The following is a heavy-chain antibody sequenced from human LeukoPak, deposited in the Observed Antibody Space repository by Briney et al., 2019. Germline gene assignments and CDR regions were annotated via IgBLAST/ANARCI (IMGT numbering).Heavy chain of an antibody. CDR1: GGTFSSYA. V-gene: IGHV1-69*05. J-gene: IGHJ4*02. CDR3: ARGYGDSMIPFDY. D-gene: IGHD4-17*01. Sequence: ASVKVSCKASGGTFSSYANSWVRQAPGQGLEWMGGIIPIFGTANYAQKFQGRVTITTDESTSTAYMELSSLRSEDTTVYYCARGYGDSMIPFDYWGQGTLVTVSS. CDR2: IIPIFGTA.